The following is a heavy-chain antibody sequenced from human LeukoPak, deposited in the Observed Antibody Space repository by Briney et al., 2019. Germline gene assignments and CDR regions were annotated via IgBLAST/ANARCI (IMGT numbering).Heavy chain of an antibody. J-gene: IGHJ6*02. V-gene: IGHV3-30*18. CDR3: AKDSYGMDV. CDR2: ISYDGSNK. Sequence: GGSLRLSCAASGFTFSSYGMHWARQAPGKGLEWVAVISYDGSNKYYADSVKGRFTISRDNSKNTLDLQMNSLRAEDTAVYYCAKDSYGMDVWGQGTTVTVSS. CDR1: GFTFSSYG.